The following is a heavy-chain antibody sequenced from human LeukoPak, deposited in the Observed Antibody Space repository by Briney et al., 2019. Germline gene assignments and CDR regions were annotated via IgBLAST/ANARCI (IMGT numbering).Heavy chain of an antibody. CDR3: ARDRYPEGHLIPRRMNWFDP. CDR1: GGTFSSYA. V-gene: IGHV1-69*05. D-gene: IGHD1-14*01. Sequence: ASVKVSCKASGGTFSSYAISWVRQAPGQGLEWMGGIIPIFGTANYAQKFQGRVTITTDESTSTAYMELSSLRSEDTAVYYCARDRYPEGHLIPRRMNWFDPWGQGTLVTVSS. J-gene: IGHJ5*02. CDR2: IIPIFGTA.